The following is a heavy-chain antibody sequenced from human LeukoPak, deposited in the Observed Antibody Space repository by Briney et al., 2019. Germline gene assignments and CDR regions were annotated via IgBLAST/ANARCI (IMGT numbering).Heavy chain of an antibody. D-gene: IGHD5-12*01. Sequence: SETLSLTCTVSGGSISSYYWSWIRQPPGKGPEWIGYIYYSGSTNYNPSLKSRVTISVDTSKNQFSLKLSSVTAADTAVYYCARSGSGYLRYYFDYWGQGTLVTVSS. CDR3: ARSGSGYLRYYFDY. CDR2: IYYSGST. J-gene: IGHJ4*02. CDR1: GGSISSYY. V-gene: IGHV4-59*12.